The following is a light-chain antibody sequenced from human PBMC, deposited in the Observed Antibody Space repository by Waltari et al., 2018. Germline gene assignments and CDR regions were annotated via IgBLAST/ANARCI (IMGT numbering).Light chain of an antibody. J-gene: IGKJ1*01. CDR3: QHYLRLPVS. CDR2: GAS. Sequence: ATLSCRASQSVGRTLAWYQQRPGQAPRLLIYGASSRAADIPDRFAGSGSGTDFSLTINRLEPEDFAVYYCQHYLRLPVSFGQGTKVGIK. CDR1: QSVGRT. V-gene: IGKV3-20*01.